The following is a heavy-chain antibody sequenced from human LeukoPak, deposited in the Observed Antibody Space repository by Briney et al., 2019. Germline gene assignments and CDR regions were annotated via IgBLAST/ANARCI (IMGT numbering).Heavy chain of an antibody. J-gene: IGHJ5*02. CDR2: IYYSGST. Sequence: SQTLCLTCTVSGGSISSGDYYWSWIRQPPGKGLEWIGYIYYSGSTYYDPSLKSRVTISVDTSKNQFSLKLSSVTAADTAVYYCAREEGYCSSTSCNGGEAWFDPWGQGTLVTVSS. D-gene: IGHD2-2*01. CDR3: AREEGYCSSTSCNGGEAWFDP. V-gene: IGHV4-30-4*01. CDR1: GGSISSGDYY.